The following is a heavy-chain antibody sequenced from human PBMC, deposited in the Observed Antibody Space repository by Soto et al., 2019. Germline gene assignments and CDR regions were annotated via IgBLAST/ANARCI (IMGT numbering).Heavy chain of an antibody. CDR3: ARDKGYGFGWSSSSGMDV. D-gene: IGHD5-18*01. CDR1: GYTFSNFG. V-gene: IGHV1-18*01. J-gene: IGHJ6*02. CDR2: ISGYNGNT. Sequence: QVQLVQSGAEVMTPGASVKVSCKASGYTFSNFGLSCVRQAPGQGLEWMGWISGYNGNTNSAERFQGRVTMTTDTSTSTAYMEVRSLTSDDTAVYYCARDKGYGFGWSSSSGMDVWGQGTTVTVSS.